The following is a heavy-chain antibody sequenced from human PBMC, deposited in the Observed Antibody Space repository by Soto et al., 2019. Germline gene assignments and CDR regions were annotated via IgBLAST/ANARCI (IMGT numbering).Heavy chain of an antibody. D-gene: IGHD1-26*01. CDR1: GYTFTSFG. CDR2: ISGYNGNT. V-gene: IGHV1-18*01. Sequence: ASVKVSCKASGYTFTSFGISWVRQAPGQGLQWMAWISGYNGNTKYAQKLQDRVTMTTDTSTSTAYLELRSLRADDTAVYYCARADRGAGSDSLVDYWGQGTVVTVSS. CDR3: ARADRGAGSDSLVDY. J-gene: IGHJ4*02.